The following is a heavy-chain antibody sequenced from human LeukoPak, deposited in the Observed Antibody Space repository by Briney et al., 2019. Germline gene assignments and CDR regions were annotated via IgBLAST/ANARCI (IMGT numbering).Heavy chain of an antibody. CDR1: GYTFTGYY. V-gene: IGHV1-2*02. CDR3: ARWASGNYYYYYMDV. Sequence: ASVKVSCKASGYTFTGYYMHWVRQAPGQGLEWMGWINPNSGGTNYAQKFQGRVTMTRDTSISTAYMELSRLRSDDTAVYYCARWASGNYYYYYMDVWGKGATVTISS. D-gene: IGHD6-25*01. J-gene: IGHJ6*03. CDR2: INPNSGGT.